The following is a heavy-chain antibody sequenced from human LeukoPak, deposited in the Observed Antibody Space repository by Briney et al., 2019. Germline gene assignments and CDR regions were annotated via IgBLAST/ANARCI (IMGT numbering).Heavy chain of an antibody. J-gene: IGHJ3*02. CDR1: GGSISSGDYY. CDR2: IYYSGST. Sequence: SQTLSLTCTVSGGSISSGDYYWSWIRQPPGKGLGWIGYIYYSGSTYYNPSLKSRVTISVDTSKNQFSLKLSSVTAEDTAVYYCARAQQLVLDGWSDAFDIWGQGTMVTVSS. D-gene: IGHD6-13*01. CDR3: ARAQQLVLDGWSDAFDI. V-gene: IGHV4-30-4*08.